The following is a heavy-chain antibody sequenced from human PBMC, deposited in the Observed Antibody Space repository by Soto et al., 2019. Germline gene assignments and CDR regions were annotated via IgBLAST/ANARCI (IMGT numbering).Heavy chain of an antibody. J-gene: IGHJ2*01. V-gene: IGHV4-38-2*02. CDR2: IYHGGTT. D-gene: IGHD6-13*01. CDR1: GYSISSGSY. CDR3: ARDRGEYTSSWFWYFSH. Sequence: SETLSLTCTVSGYSISSGSYWAWIRQPPGKGPEWIASIYHGGTTFYNPSLKSRITISVDTSNNQFSLKLTSVTAADTAIYYCARDRGEYTSSWFWYFSHWGHGTLVTVSS.